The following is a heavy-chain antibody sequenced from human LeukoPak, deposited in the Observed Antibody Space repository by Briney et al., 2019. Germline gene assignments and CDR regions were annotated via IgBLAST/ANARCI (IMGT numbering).Heavy chain of an antibody. Sequence: PGGSLRLSCAASGFTFSSYGMHWVRQAPGKGLEWVSAISGSGGSTYYADSVKGRFTISRDNSKNTLYLQMNSLRAEDTAVYYCAKEMEDCSGGSCYALYYYYGMDVWGQGTTVTVSS. CDR2: ISGSGGST. D-gene: IGHD2-15*01. CDR1: GFTFSSYG. CDR3: AKEMEDCSGGSCYALYYYYGMDV. J-gene: IGHJ6*02. V-gene: IGHV3-23*01.